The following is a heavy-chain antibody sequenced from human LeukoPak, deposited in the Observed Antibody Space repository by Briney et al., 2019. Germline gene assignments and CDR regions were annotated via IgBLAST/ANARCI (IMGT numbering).Heavy chain of an antibody. D-gene: IGHD2-8*02. Sequence: PGGSLRLSCAASGFTFSRYGIHWVRQAPGKGLEWVALISYDGNNIQYADSVRGRFTISRDNSENTVYLQMNSLRVEDTAVYYCTKYLLDYTGWSYRGHAFDIWGQGTMVTVSS. CDR2: ISYDGNNI. J-gene: IGHJ3*02. CDR3: TKYLLDYTGWSYRGHAFDI. V-gene: IGHV3-30*18. CDR1: GFTFSRYG.